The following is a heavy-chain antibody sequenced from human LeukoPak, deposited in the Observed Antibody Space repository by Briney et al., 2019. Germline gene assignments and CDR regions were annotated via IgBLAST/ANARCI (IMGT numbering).Heavy chain of an antibody. Sequence: AGGSLRLSCAASGFTFSSYSMNWVRQAPGRGLEWVSALGASSGDSYYADSVQGRFTISRDNSKNTLFLQVNSLRAEDTAVYYCAKPLDIMVFSTAFDSWGQGTLVTVSS. CDR1: GFTFSSYS. D-gene: IGHD2-8*01. CDR2: LGASSGDS. CDR3: AKPLDIMVFSTAFDS. J-gene: IGHJ4*02. V-gene: IGHV3-23*01.